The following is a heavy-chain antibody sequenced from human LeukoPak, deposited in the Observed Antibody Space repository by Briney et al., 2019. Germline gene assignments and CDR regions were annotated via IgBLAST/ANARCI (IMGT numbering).Heavy chain of an antibody. J-gene: IGHJ2*01. Sequence: GGSLRLSCAASGFTFSSYEMNWVRQAPGKGLEWVSYISTTGSYINDADSVKGRFTISRDNAKNSLYLQLNSLRVEDTAVYYCARPKSAWSSHWYFELWGRGTLVTVSS. CDR3: ARPKSAWSSHWYFEL. D-gene: IGHD6-19*01. CDR1: GFTFSSYE. V-gene: IGHV3-48*03. CDR2: ISTTGSYI.